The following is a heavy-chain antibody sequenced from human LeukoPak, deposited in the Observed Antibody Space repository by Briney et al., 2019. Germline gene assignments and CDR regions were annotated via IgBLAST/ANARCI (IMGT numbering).Heavy chain of an antibody. CDR2: INPNSADT. CDR1: GYSFTGYY. Sequence: ASVKVSCKASGYSFTGYYMLWVRQAPGQGLEWIGWINPNSADTGYAQKFQGRVTMTRDMSISTIYMELTRLRSDDTALYYCARWDGYSSSPDYWGQGTLVTVSS. V-gene: IGHV1-2*02. CDR3: ARWDGYSSSPDY. D-gene: IGHD6-13*01. J-gene: IGHJ4*02.